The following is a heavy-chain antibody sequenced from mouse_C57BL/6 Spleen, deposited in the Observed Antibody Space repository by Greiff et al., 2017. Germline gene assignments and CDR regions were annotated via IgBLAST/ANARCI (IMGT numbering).Heavy chain of an antibody. Sequence: QVQLQQSGAELVKPGASVKISCKASGYAFSSYWMNWVKQRPGKGLEWIGQIYPGDGDTNYNGKFKGKATLTADKSSSTAYIQLSSLTSEDSAVYFCARSVCYDGHYYAMAYWGQGPSVPVSS. J-gene: IGHJ4*01. CDR1: GYAFSSYW. V-gene: IGHV1-80*01. CDR2: IYPGDGDT. CDR3: ARSVCYDGHYYAMAY. D-gene: IGHD2-12*01.